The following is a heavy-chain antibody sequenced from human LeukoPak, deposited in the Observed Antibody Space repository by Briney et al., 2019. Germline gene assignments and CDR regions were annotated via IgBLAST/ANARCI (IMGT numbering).Heavy chain of an antibody. CDR3: ASTYYDFWSGHLYYFDY. J-gene: IGHJ4*02. CDR1: GDSISSGDRS. CDR2: IHHGGST. D-gene: IGHD3-3*01. Sequence: PSETLSLTCAVSGDSISSGDRSWSWIRQPPGKGLEWIGDIHHGGSTYYNPSLKSRVTISVDRSKNQFSLKLSSVTAADTAVYYCASTYYDFWSGHLYYFDYWGQGTLVTVSS. V-gene: IGHV4-30-2*01.